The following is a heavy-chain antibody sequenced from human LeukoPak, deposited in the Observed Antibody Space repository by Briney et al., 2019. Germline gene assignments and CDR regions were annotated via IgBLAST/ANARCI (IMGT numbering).Heavy chain of an antibody. CDR1: GFTFSSYS. V-gene: IGHV3-7*01. J-gene: IGHJ4*02. CDR3: ARDRQQLPRPMYYFDY. Sequence: GGSLRLSCAASGFTFSSYSMNWVRQAPGKGLEWVANIKQDGSEKYYVDTVKGRFTISRDNAKNSLYLQMNSLRAEDTAVYHCARDRQQLPRPMYYFDYWGQGTLVTVSS. D-gene: IGHD6-13*01. CDR2: IKQDGSEK.